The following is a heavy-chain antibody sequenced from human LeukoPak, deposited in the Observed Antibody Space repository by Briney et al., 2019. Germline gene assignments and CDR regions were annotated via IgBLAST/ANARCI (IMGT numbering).Heavy chain of an antibody. CDR1: VGPISCSSDS. CDR2: ITYSWST. CDR3: ARHDLYLGIVVVTAHPFDY. D-gene: IGHD2-21*02. Sequence: PSETLPLTCTVSVGPISCSSDSGGWICKPPGKGLEWLGSITYSWSTYYNPARKSRVVISVDTSKNPFSLKLSSVTAADTAVYYCARHDLYLGIVVVTAHPFDYWGQGTLATLSS. V-gene: IGHV4-39*01. J-gene: IGHJ4*02.